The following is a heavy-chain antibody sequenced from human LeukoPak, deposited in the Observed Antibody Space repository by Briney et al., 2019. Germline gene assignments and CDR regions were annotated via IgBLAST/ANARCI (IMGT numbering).Heavy chain of an antibody. Sequence: SETLSLTCTVSGHSISSGYYWGWIRQPPGKGLEWIGSIYYSGSTYYNPSLKSRVTISVDTSKNQFSLKLSSVTAADTAVYYCASTYYDILTYYFDYWGQGTLVTVSS. CDR1: GHSISSGYY. CDR3: ASTYYDILTYYFDY. J-gene: IGHJ4*02. D-gene: IGHD3-9*01. V-gene: IGHV4-38-2*02. CDR2: IYYSGST.